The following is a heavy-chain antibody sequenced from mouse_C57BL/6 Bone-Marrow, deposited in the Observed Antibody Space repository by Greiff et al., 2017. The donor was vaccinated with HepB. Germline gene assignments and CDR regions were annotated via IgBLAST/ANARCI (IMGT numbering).Heavy chain of an antibody. J-gene: IGHJ1*03. CDR1: GFNIKNTY. V-gene: IGHV14-3*01. D-gene: IGHD1-1*01. CDR3: VFPLITTVPNWYFYV. CDR2: IDPANGNT. Sequence: EVQLQQSVAELVRPGASVKLSCTASGFNIKNTYMHWVKQRPEQGLEWIGRIDPANGNTKYAPKFQGKATITADTSSNTAYLQLSSLTSEDTAIYYCVFPLITTVPNWYFYVWGTGTTVTVSS.